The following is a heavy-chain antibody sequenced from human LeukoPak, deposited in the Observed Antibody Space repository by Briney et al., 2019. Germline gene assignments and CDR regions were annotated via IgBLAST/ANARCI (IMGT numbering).Heavy chain of an antibody. CDR1: GFTFRDFG. CDR2: VRGSGGST. J-gene: IGHJ4*02. D-gene: IGHD2/OR15-2a*01. CDR3: AKDQIALLGSFFDY. V-gene: IGHV3-23*01. Sequence: GGSLRLSCAASGFTFRDFGMSWVRQAPGKGLEWVSSVRGSGGSTYYADSVKGRFTISRDNSKNTLYLQMNSLRAEDTAVYYCAKDQIALLGSFFDYWGQGTQVTVSS.